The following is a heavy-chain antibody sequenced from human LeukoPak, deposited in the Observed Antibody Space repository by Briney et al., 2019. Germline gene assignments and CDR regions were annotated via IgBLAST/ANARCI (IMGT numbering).Heavy chain of an antibody. CDR2: IYYSGNT. Sequence: PSETLSLTCTVSGGSISSYYWSWIRQPPGKGLEWIGYIYYSGNTNYNPSLKSRVTISIDTSKSQFSLKLSSVTAADTAVYYCAGVSSGWYSDPWGQGTLVTVSS. CDR3: AGVSSGWYSDP. V-gene: IGHV4-59*01. CDR1: GGSISSYY. J-gene: IGHJ5*02. D-gene: IGHD6-19*01.